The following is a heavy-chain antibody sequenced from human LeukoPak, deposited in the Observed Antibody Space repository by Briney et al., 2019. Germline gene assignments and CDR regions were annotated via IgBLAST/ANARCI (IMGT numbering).Heavy chain of an antibody. V-gene: IGHV3-48*02. CDR3: ARSSGWYG. CDR2: ISSSSDTV. D-gene: IGHD6-19*01. CDR1: GFTFSNYN. Sequence: GGSLRLSCAASGFTFSNYNMNWVRQAPGKGLEWVSYISSSSDTVFYPDSVKGRFTISRDNAKNSLYLQMYSLRDDDTAVYYCARSSGWYGWGQGTLVTVSS. J-gene: IGHJ4*02.